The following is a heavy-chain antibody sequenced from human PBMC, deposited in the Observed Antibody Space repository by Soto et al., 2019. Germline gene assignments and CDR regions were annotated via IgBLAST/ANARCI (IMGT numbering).Heavy chain of an antibody. CDR1: GGSISTTGYY. J-gene: IGHJ5*02. D-gene: IGHD4-17*01. Sequence: QLQMQESGPGLVKPSETLSLTCTVSGGSISTTGYYWGWIRQPPGKGLEWIGSIYFSGTTYYNPSLKTRVIISVDASTNQFSLKLSSMTATDTAVYYCARLALYGQPAPSWFDPWGQGTPITVSS. CDR2: IYFSGTT. CDR3: ARLALYGQPAPSWFDP. V-gene: IGHV4-39*01.